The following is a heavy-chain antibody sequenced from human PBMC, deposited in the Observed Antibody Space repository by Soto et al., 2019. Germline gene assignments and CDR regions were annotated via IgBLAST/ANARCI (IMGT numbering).Heavy chain of an antibody. CDR3: ARWLIPMVPEGD. D-gene: IGHD3-10*01. CDR1: GGSISSSSYY. V-gene: IGHV4-39*01. CDR2: IYYRGST. J-gene: IGHJ4*02. Sequence: QLQLQESGPGLVKPSETLSLTCTVSGGSISSSSYYWGWIRQPPGKGLEWIGSIYYRGSTYYNPSLLSRVTITVATATTQFALKLRSGTAADAAVYYCARWLIPMVPEGDWGQGTLVTVSS.